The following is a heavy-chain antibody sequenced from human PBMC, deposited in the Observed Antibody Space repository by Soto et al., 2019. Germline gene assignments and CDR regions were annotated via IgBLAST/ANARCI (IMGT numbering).Heavy chain of an antibody. CDR1: GGSISSSNW. CDR3: ARRGGDYDDVWGSYLYVRCVDP. J-gene: IGHJ5*02. D-gene: IGHD3-16*02. V-gene: IGHV4-4*02. Sequence: SETLSLTCAVSGGSISSSNWWSWVRQPQGKGLEWIGEIYHSGSTNYNPSLKSRVTISVDKSKNQFSLKLRSVTAADTAVSYCARRGGDYDDVWGSYLYVRCVDPWGQGTLVTVSS. CDR2: IYHSGST.